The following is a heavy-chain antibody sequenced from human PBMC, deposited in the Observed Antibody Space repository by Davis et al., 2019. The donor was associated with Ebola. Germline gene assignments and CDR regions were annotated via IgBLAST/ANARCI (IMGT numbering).Heavy chain of an antibody. V-gene: IGHV3-49*03. J-gene: IGHJ4*01. CDR3: ARRGTVVTPDY. CDR2: IRSKGYGGTT. CDR1: GFTFGDYA. D-gene: IGHD4-23*01. Sequence: GGSLRLSCTASGFTFGDYAMSWFRQAPGKGPEWVGYIRSKGYGGTTEYAASVKGRFTISRDDSKSIAYLQMNSLKTEDTAVYYCARRGTVVTPDYWGQGTLVTVSS.